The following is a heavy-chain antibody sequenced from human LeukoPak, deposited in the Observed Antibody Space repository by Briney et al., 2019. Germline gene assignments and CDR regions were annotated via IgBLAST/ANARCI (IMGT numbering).Heavy chain of an antibody. CDR3: AKGLSPTSSSWYRVLYYGMDV. J-gene: IGHJ6*02. D-gene: IGHD6-13*01. CDR2: ISGSGGST. V-gene: IGHV3-23*01. Sequence: GGSLRLSCAASGFTFSSYAMSWVRQAPGKGLEWVSAISGSGGSTYYADSVKGRFTISRDNSKNTLYLQMNSLRAEDTAVYYCAKGLSPTSSSWYRVLYYGMDVWGQGTTVTVSS. CDR1: GFTFSSYA.